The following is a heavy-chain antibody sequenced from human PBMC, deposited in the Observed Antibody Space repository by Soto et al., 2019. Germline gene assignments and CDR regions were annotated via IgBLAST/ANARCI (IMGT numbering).Heavy chain of an antibody. J-gene: IGHJ4*03. Sequence: QVQLLESGGGLVRPGGSLRLSCAASGFSFSEYYMTWIRQAPGKGLEWLSYISNTSRTIYYAESVTGRFTISRDNAANLLYLQMKRLRAEDTAVYYCVRRDFGDYADSFHPWGRGTLVTVSS. D-gene: IGHD4-17*01. CDR2: ISNTSRTI. V-gene: IGHV3-11*01. CDR3: VRRDFGDYADSFHP. CDR1: GFSFSEYY.